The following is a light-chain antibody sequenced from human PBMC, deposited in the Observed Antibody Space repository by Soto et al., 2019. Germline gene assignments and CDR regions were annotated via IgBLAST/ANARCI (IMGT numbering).Light chain of an antibody. CDR1: SSDVGGYNY. Sequence: QSVLIQPPSASGSPGQSVTISCTGTSSDVGGYNYVSWYQQHPGKAPKLMIYEVSKRPSGVPDRFSGSKSGNTASLTVSGLQAEDEADYYCSSYAGSNNLGVFGTGTKLTVL. J-gene: IGLJ1*01. V-gene: IGLV2-8*01. CDR3: SSYAGSNNLGV. CDR2: EVS.